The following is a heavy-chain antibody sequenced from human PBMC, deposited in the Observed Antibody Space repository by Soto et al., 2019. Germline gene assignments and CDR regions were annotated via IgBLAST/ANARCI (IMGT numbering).Heavy chain of an antibody. J-gene: IGHJ4*02. CDR2: INQDGSEK. Sequence: PRGALRLSCAASGFTFITSWIDWFRQTPFKWLEWVANINQDGSEKNYVDSVKGRFTISRDNAKNSLFLQMSSLTAEDSGLYYCTRYLDFWGQGTLVTVS. V-gene: IGHV3-7*01. CDR1: GFTFITSW. CDR3: TRYLDF.